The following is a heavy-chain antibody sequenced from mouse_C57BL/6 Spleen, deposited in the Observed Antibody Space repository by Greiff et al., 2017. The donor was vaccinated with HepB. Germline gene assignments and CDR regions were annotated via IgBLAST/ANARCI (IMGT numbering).Heavy chain of an antibody. CDR1: GFNIKDDY. J-gene: IGHJ3*01. Sequence: VQLKQSGAELVRPGASVKLSCTASGFNIKDDYMHWVKQRPEQGLEWIGWIDPENGDTEYASKFQGKATITADTSSNTAYLQLSSLTSEDTAVYYCTTFYDYGSSGFAYWGQGTLVTVSA. V-gene: IGHV14-4*01. CDR3: TTFYDYGSSGFAY. CDR2: IDPENGDT. D-gene: IGHD1-1*01.